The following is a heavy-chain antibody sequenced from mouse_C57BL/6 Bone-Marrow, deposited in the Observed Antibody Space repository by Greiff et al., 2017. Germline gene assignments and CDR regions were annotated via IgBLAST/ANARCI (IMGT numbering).Heavy chain of an antibody. CDR1: GYTFTSYG. J-gene: IGHJ1*03. CDR3: ARIPGWYFDV. V-gene: IGHV1-81*01. CDR2: IYPRSGNT. Sequence: QVQLQQSGAELARPGASVKLSCKASGYTFTSYGISWVKQRTGQGLEWIGEIYPRSGNTYYNEKFKGKATLTADKSSSTAYMELRSLTSEDAAVYFCARIPGWYFDVWGTGTTVTVSS.